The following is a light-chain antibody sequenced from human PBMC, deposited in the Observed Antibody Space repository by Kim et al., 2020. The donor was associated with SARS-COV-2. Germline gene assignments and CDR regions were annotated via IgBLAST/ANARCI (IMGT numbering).Light chain of an antibody. CDR3: QSYDSSLSGSV. CDR1: SCNIGAGYD. V-gene: IGLV1-40*01. CDR2: GNS. J-gene: IGLJ3*02. Sequence: QSVLTQPASVSGAPGQRVTISCTGSSCNIGAGYDVPWYQQLPGTAPKLLIYGNSNRPSGVPDRFSGSKSGTTASLAITGLQAEDEADYYCQSYDSSLSGSVFGGGTKVTVL.